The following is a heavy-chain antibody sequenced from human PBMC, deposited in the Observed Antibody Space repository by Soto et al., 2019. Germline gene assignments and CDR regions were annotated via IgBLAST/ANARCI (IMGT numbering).Heavy chain of an antibody. CDR1: GYTFTSYD. CDR3: ARSGDNYNRLDY. V-gene: IGHV1-8*01. CDR2: MNPNSGNT. J-gene: IGHJ4*02. Sequence: ASVKVSCKASGYTFTSYDINWVRQATGQGLEWMGWMNPNSGNTGYAQKFQGRVTMTRNTSISTAYMELNSLRAEDTAVYYCARSGDNYNRLDYWGQGTPVTVSS. D-gene: IGHD1-1*01.